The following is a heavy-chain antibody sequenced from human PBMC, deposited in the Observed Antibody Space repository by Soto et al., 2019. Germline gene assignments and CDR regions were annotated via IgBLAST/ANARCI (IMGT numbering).Heavy chain of an antibody. CDR2: VSGSGGST. Sequence: EVQLLESGGGLVQPGGSLRLSCAASGFTFSSYAMRWVRQAPGKGLEWVSAVSGSGGSTYYADSVKGRFTISRDNSKNTLCLQMNSLRAEDTAVYYCARRGPGTYFDYWGQGTLVTVSS. CDR3: ARRGPGTYFDY. V-gene: IGHV3-23*01. D-gene: IGHD6-13*01. CDR1: GFTFSSYA. J-gene: IGHJ4*02.